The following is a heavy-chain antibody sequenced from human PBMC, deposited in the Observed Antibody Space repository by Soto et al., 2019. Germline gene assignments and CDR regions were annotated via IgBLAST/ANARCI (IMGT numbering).Heavy chain of an antibody. Sequence: PSETLSLTCTVSGGSISSGYYYWSWIRQPPGKGLEWIGYIYYSGSTNYNPSLKSRVTISVDTSKNQFSLKLSSVTAADTAVYYCARFSTYYYDSSGYYGEYYFDYWGQGTLVTVSS. V-gene: IGHV4-61*01. CDR3: ARFSTYYYDSSGYYGEYYFDY. CDR1: GGSISSGYYY. CDR2: IYYSGST. D-gene: IGHD3-22*01. J-gene: IGHJ4*02.